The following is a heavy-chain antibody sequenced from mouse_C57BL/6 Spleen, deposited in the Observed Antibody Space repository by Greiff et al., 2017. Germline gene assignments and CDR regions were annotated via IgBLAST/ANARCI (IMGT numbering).Heavy chain of an antibody. D-gene: IGHD2-4*01. J-gene: IGHJ2*01. CDR2: IYPRSGNT. CDR1: GYTFTSYG. V-gene: IGHV1-81*01. CDR3: ARVGYYDYDGPYYFDY. Sequence: QVQLQQSGAELARPGASVKLSCKASGYTFTSYGISWVKQRTGQGLEWIGEIYPRSGNTYYNEKFKGKATLTADKSSSTAYMELRSLTSEDSAVYFCARVGYYDYDGPYYFDYWGQGTTLTVSS.